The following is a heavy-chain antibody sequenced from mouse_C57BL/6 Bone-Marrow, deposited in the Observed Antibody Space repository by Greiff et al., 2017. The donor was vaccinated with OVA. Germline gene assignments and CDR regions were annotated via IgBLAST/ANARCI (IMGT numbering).Heavy chain of an antibody. J-gene: IGHJ4*01. Sequence: EVQLVESGGGLVQPGGSLKLSCAASGFTFSDYGMAWVRQAPRKGLEWVAFISNLAYSIYYADNVTGRFTISRENAKNTLYLEMSSLRSEDTAMYYCARQDYGYAMDYWGQGTSVTVSS. CDR1: GFTFSDYG. CDR2: ISNLAYSI. D-gene: IGHD2-4*01. CDR3: ARQDYGYAMDY. V-gene: IGHV5-15*01.